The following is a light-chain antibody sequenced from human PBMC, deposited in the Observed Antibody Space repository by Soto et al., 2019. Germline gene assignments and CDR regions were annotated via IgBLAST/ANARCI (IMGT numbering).Light chain of an antibody. CDR3: SSYTSSNTLEV. V-gene: IGLV2-14*01. CDR2: EVS. CDR1: SRDVGGSNY. J-gene: IGLJ1*01. Sequence: QSALLQPASVSGSPGQSITISCTGTSRDVGGSNYVSWYQHHPHSAPNLLIYEVSYRPSGVSSRFSGSKSGNTASLTISGLQAEDEADYYCSSYTSSNTLEVFGVGTKVTVL.